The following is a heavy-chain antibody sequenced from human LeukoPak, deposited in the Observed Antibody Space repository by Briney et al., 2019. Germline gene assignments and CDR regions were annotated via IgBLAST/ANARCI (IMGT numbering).Heavy chain of an antibody. Sequence: ASVKVSCKASGYTFTSYGISWVRQAPGQGLEWMGWISAYNGNTNYARKFQGRVTMTTDTSTSTAYMELRSLRSDDTAVYYCARKPDYYYDSSGLDYWGQGTLVTVSS. CDR3: ARKPDYYYDSSGLDY. V-gene: IGHV1-18*01. CDR1: GYTFTSYG. D-gene: IGHD3-22*01. CDR2: ISAYNGNT. J-gene: IGHJ4*02.